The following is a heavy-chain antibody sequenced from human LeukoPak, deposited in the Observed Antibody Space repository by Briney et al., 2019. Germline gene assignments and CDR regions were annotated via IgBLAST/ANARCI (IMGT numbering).Heavy chain of an antibody. CDR2: INHSGST. Sequence: SETLSLTCAVYGGSFSGYYLSWIRQPPGKGLEWIGEINHSGSTNYNPSLKSRVTISVDTSKNQFSLKLSSVTAADTAVYYCARMGIAAAGTWDWFDPWGQGTLVTVSS. CDR1: GGSFSGYY. CDR3: ARMGIAAAGTWDWFDP. V-gene: IGHV4-34*01. D-gene: IGHD6-13*01. J-gene: IGHJ5*02.